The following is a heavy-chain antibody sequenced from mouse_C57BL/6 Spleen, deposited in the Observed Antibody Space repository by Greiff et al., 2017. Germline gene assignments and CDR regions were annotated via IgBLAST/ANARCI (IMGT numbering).Heavy chain of an antibody. D-gene: IGHD1-1*01. Sequence: QVQLQQSGAELVKPGASVKMSCKASGYTFTSYWITWVKQRPGQGLEWIGDIYPGSGSTNYNEKFKSKATLTVDTSSSTAYMQLSSLTSEDSAVYYCARWYYGSSLYWYFDVWGTGTTVTVSS. CDR1: GYTFTSYW. CDR2: IYPGSGST. J-gene: IGHJ1*03. V-gene: IGHV1-55*01. CDR3: ARWYYGSSLYWYFDV.